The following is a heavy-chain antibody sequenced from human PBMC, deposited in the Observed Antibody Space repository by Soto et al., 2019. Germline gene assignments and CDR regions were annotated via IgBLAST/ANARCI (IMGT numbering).Heavy chain of an antibody. Sequence: GGSLRLSCAASGFTFSSYAMHWVRQAPGKGLEWVAVISYDGSNKYYADSVKGRFTISRDNSKNTLYLQMNSLRAEDTAVYYCARDFVESAVSYYYYGMDVWGQGTTVTVSS. CDR3: ARDFVESAVSYYYYGMDV. D-gene: IGHD3-10*01. CDR1: GFTFSSYA. J-gene: IGHJ6*02. V-gene: IGHV3-30-3*01. CDR2: ISYDGSNK.